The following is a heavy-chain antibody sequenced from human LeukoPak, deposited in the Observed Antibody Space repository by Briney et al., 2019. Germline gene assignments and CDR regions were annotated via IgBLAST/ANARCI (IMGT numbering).Heavy chain of an antibody. CDR1: GGSFSGYY. Sequence: SETLSLTCAVYGGSFSGYYWSWIRQPPGKGLEWIGEINDGESTNYNPSLKSRVTLSLDTSKNHFSLRLHSVTAADTAVYYCARETARAGSIYPAAVLDPWGQGTLVTVSS. J-gene: IGHJ5*02. CDR3: ARETARAGSIYPAAVLDP. D-gene: IGHD3-10*01. V-gene: IGHV4-34*01. CDR2: INDGEST.